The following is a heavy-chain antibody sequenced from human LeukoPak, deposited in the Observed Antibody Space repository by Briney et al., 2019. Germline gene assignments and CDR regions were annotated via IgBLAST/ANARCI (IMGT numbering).Heavy chain of an antibody. D-gene: IGHD4-17*01. CDR3: ARDRRYGDYSTHFDY. V-gene: IGHV3-21*01. Sequence: GGSLRLSCAASGFTFSSYSMNWVRQAPGKGLEWVSSISSSSSYIYYADSVKGRFTISRDNAKNSLYLQMNSLRAEDTAVYYCARDRRYGDYSTHFDYWGQGTLVTVSS. CDR2: ISSSSSYI. J-gene: IGHJ4*02. CDR1: GFTFSSYS.